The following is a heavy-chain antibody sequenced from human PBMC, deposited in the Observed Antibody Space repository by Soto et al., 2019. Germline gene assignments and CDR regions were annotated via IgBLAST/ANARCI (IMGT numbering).Heavy chain of an antibody. Sequence: EVHLLESGGGLIQPGGSLRLSCGASGFTFGTYGMGWVRQAPGKGLEWVSTITGGNTYYAASVKGRFTISRDNSKNTLYLQMSCLRAEDTALYYCAKDKEIGGYDSDVDSWGQGTLVTVSS. CDR3: AKDKEIGGYDSDVDS. CDR2: ITGGNT. D-gene: IGHD3-3*01. J-gene: IGHJ4*02. V-gene: IGHV3-23*01. CDR1: GFTFGTYG.